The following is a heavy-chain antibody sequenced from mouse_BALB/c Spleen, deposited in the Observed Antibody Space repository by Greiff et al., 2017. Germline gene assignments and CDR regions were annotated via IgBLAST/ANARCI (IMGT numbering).Heavy chain of an antibody. CDR3: ARHGNYYAMDY. Sequence: QVHVKQSGAELVRPGTSVKVSCKASGYAFTNYLIEWVKQRPGQGLEWIGVINPGSGGTNYNEKFKGKATLTADKSSSTAYMQLSSLTSDDSAVYFCARHGNYYAMDYWGQGTSVTVSS. J-gene: IGHJ4*01. V-gene: IGHV1-54*03. CDR1: GYAFTNYL. CDR2: INPGSGGT.